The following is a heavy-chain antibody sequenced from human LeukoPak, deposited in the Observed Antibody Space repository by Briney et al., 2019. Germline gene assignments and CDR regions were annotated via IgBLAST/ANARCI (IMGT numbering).Heavy chain of an antibody. D-gene: IGHD3-10*01. J-gene: IGHJ4*02. CDR1: GFTFSSYA. CDR3: AREETYYGSGSYYRIKVFPPDY. V-gene: IGHV3-11*01. Sequence: PGGSLRLSCAASGFTFSSYAMGWIRQAPGKGLEWVSYISSSGSTIYYADSVKGRFTISRDNAKNSLYLQMNSLRAEDTAVCYCAREETYYGSGSYYRIKVFPPDYWGQGTLVTVSS. CDR2: ISSSGSTI.